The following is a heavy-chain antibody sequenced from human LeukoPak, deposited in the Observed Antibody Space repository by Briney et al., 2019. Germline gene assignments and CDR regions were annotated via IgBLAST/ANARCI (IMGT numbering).Heavy chain of an antibody. V-gene: IGHV4-4*07. J-gene: IGHJ4*02. D-gene: IGHD1-26*01. Sequence: SETLSLTCSVSGGSMNTHYWNWIGQPAGKGLEWIGRIYTSGSTNHNPSLKSRVTISVDTSKNQFSLKLSSVTAADTAVYYCARSGLVGAHDYWGQGTLVTVSS. CDR2: IYTSGST. CDR3: ARSGLVGAHDY. CDR1: GGSMNTHY.